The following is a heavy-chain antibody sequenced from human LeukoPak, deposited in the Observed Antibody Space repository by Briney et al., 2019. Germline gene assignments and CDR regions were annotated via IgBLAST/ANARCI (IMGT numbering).Heavy chain of an antibody. V-gene: IGHV1-18*01. CDR3: ARNYYDNSGYYYFDY. CDR2: ISGYNDNT. J-gene: IGHJ4*02. D-gene: IGHD3-22*01. Sequence: GASVNVSFKASRYTFTNYGISWVRQAPGQGLEWMGWISGYNDNTKYAQKLQGRVTMTTDTSMSTAYMELRSLRSDDTAVYYCARNYYDNSGYYYFDYWGQGTLVTVSS. CDR1: RYTFTNYG.